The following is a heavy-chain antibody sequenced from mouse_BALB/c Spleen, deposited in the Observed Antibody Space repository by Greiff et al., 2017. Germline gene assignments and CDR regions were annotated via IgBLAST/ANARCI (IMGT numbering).Heavy chain of an antibody. CDR3: ARDRWLLPFAY. CDR1: GFTFSSYG. CDR2: INSNGGST. J-gene: IGHJ3*01. Sequence: EVKVVESGGGLVQPGGSLKLSCAASGFTFSSYGMSWVRQTPDKRLELVATINSNGGSTYYPDSVKGRFTISRDNAKNTLYLQMSSLKSEDTAMYYCARDRWLLPFAYWGQGTLVTVSA. V-gene: IGHV5-6-3*01. D-gene: IGHD2-3*01.